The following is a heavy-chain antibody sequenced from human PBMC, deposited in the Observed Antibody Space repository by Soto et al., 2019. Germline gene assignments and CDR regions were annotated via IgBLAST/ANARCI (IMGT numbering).Heavy chain of an antibody. CDR1: CGSISSGDYY. V-gene: IGHV4-30-4*01. D-gene: IGHD3-9*01. CDR3: ARERLRYFDWFEYYYYGMDV. J-gene: IGHJ6*02. CDR2: IYYSGST. Sequence: SETLSLTCTVSCGSISSGDYYWSWIRQPPGKGLEWIGYIYYSGSTYYNPSLKSRVTISVDTSKNQFSLKLSSVTAADTAVYYCARERLRYFDWFEYYYYGMDVWGQGTTVTVSS.